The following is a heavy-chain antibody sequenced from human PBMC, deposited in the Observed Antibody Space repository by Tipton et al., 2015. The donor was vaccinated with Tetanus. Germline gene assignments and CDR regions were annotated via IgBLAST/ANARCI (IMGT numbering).Heavy chain of an antibody. CDR2: ITGGGSSI. J-gene: IGHJ6*04. CDR1: GFTFSDYY. D-gene: IGHD1-14*01. CDR3: AKEALGVLNL. V-gene: IGHV3-11*01. Sequence: GSLRLSCAASGFTFSDYYMTWIRQAPGKGLEWVSYITGGGSSIYYADSVKGRFTISRDNSKNTLSLQLNSLRAGDTAIYYCAKEALGVLNLWGKGATVIVSS.